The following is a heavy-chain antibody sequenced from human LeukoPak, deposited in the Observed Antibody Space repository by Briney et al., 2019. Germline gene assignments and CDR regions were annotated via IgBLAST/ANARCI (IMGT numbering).Heavy chain of an antibody. CDR1: GGSISSSSYY. Sequence: SETLSLTCTVSGGSISSSSYYWGWIRQPPGKGLEWIGSIYYSGSTYYNPSLKSRVTISVDTSKNQFSLKLSSVTAADTAVYYCARMGSRIVVVVAADAFDIWGQGTMVTVSS. CDR2: IYYSGST. D-gene: IGHD2-15*01. J-gene: IGHJ3*02. V-gene: IGHV4-39*07. CDR3: ARMGSRIVVVVAADAFDI.